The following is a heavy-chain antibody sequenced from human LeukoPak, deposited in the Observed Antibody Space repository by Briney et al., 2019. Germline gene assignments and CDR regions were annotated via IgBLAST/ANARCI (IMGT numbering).Heavy chain of an antibody. CDR3: ARLVVPAAMGGFDY. J-gene: IGHJ4*02. Sequence: SETLSLTCTVSGGSVSSGSYYWSWIRQSPGKGLEWIGFIYYSGTTNYNPSLKSQVTISVDTSKNQFSLKLSSVTAADTAVYYCARLVVPAAMGGFDYWGQGTLVTVSS. CDR2: IYYSGTT. CDR1: GGSVSSGSYY. V-gene: IGHV4-61*01. D-gene: IGHD2-2*01.